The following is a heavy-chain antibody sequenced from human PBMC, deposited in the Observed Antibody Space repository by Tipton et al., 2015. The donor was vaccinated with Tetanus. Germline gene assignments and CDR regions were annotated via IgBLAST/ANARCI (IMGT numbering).Heavy chain of an antibody. D-gene: IGHD3-22*01. J-gene: IGHJ4*02. V-gene: IGHV4-59*01. CDR2: IYYSGST. CDR1: GGSISSYY. Sequence: TLSLTCTVSGGSISSYYWSWIRQPPGKGLEWIGYIYYSGSTNYNPSPKSRVTISVDTSKNQFSLKLSSVTAADTAVYYCARTLKYYYDSSGYYTGGGYYFDYWGQGTLVTVSS. CDR3: ARTLKYYYDSSGYYTGGGYYFDY.